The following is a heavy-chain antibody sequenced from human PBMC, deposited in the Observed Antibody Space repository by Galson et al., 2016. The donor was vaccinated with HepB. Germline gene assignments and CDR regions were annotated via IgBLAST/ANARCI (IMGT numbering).Heavy chain of an antibody. CDR3: ARAWYSADRGWFDP. Sequence: SLRLSCAASGFTFSDYYMNWIRQAPGKGLEWVSYISRSSTIINYADSVKGRFTISRDNANNSLYLHMNSLTVEDTAVYYCARAWYSADRGWFDPWGQGTLVTVSS. J-gene: IGHJ5*02. CDR2: ISRSSTII. V-gene: IGHV3-11*04. D-gene: IGHD1-26*01. CDR1: GFTFSDYY.